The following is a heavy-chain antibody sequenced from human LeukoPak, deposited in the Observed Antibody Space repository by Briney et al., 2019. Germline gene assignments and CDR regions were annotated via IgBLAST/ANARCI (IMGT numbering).Heavy chain of an antibody. D-gene: IGHD3-22*01. CDR2: IYYSGST. Sequence: PSETLSLTCTVSGGSISSGGYYWSWLRQHPGKGLEWIGYIYYSGSTYYNPSLKSRVTISVDTSKNQFSLKLSSVTAADTAVYYCARVDGGYYYDSSGHYFDYWGQGTLVTVSS. CDR3: ARVDGGYYYDSSGHYFDY. J-gene: IGHJ4*02. CDR1: GGSISSGGYY. V-gene: IGHV4-31*03.